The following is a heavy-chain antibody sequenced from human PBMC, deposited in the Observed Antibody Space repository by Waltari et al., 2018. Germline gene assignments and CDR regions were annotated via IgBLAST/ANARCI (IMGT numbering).Heavy chain of an antibody. CDR2: SNPNSGGT. CDR3: ARVWFHSGLDY. J-gene: IGHJ4*02. CDR1: GNSFTGHY. Sequence: QVQLVQSGAEVKKPGASVKVSCKASGNSFTGHYIHWVRQSPGQGLEWMGWSNPNSGGTMYGEKFQGRVTMTRVTSITTLYMELSSLRSDDTAVYYCARVWFHSGLDYWGQGTLVTVSS. V-gene: IGHV1-2*02. D-gene: IGHD6-19*01.